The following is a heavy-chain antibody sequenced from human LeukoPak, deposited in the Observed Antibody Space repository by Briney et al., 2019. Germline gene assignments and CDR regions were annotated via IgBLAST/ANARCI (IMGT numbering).Heavy chain of an antibody. D-gene: IGHD2-2*03. J-gene: IGHJ3*02. V-gene: IGHV3-7*03. CDR3: AKVDIVVVPAALKDAFDI. Sequence: GGSLRLSCAASGFTFSSYWMSWVRQAPGKGLEWVANIKQDGSEKYYVDSVKGRFTISRDNAKKSLYLQMNSLRAEDTAVYYCAKVDIVVVPAALKDAFDIWGQGTMVTVSS. CDR1: GFTFSSYW. CDR2: IKQDGSEK.